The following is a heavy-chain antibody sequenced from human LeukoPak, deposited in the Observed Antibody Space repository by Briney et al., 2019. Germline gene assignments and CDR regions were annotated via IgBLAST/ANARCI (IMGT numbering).Heavy chain of an antibody. CDR1: GYTFTSYY. J-gene: IGHJ4*02. CDR2: INPSGGST. V-gene: IGHV1-46*01. CDR3: ARDHSYGDYGSHFDY. D-gene: IGHD4-17*01. Sequence: GASVKVSCKASGYTFTSYYMHWVRQAPGQGLEWMGIINPSGGSTSYAQKFQGRVTMTRDTSTSTVYMELSSLRSEDTAVYYCARDHSYGDYGSHFDYWGQGTLVTVSS.